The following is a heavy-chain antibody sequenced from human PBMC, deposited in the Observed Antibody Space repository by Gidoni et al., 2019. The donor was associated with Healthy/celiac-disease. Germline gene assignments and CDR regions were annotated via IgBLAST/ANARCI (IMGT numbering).Heavy chain of an antibody. D-gene: IGHD4-17*01. V-gene: IGHV1-46*01. Sequence: QVQLVQSGAEVKKPGASVKVSCKASGYTFTSYYMHWVRQAPGQGLEWMGIINPSGGSTSYAQKFQGRVTMTRDTSTSTVYMELSSLRSEDTAVYYCATGAGRYGDYVGWFDPWGQGTLVTVSS. CDR3: ATGAGRYGDYVGWFDP. CDR2: INPSGGST. CDR1: GYTFTSYY. J-gene: IGHJ5*02.